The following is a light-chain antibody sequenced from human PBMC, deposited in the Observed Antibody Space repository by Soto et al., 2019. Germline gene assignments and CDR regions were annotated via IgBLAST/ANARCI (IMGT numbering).Light chain of an antibody. CDR2: EVS. J-gene: IGLJ3*02. CDR1: SSDVGGSNY. Sequence: QSVLTQPPSASGSPGQSVTISCTGTSSDVGGSNYVSWYQQHPGKAPKLMIYEVSKRPSGVPDRFSGSKSGNTASLAITGLQAEDEADYYCQAYDYSLTASVFGGGTKLTVL. V-gene: IGLV2-8*01. CDR3: QAYDYSLTASV.